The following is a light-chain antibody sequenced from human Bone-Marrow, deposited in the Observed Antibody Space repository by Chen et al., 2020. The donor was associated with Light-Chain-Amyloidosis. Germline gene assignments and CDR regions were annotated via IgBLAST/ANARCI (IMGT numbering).Light chain of an antibody. CDR2: DDS. CDR1: NIGSTS. CDR3: QVWDRSSDRPV. J-gene: IGLJ3*02. Sequence: SYVMTQPSSVSLAPGQTATIACGGNNIGSTSVHWYQQTPGQAPLLVVYDDSDRPSGIPERLSGSNSGNTATLTISRVEARDEADYYRQVWDRSSDRPVFGGGTKLTVL. V-gene: IGLV3-21*02.